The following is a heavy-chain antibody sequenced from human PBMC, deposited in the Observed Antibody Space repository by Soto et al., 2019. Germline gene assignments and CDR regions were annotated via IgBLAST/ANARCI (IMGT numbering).Heavy chain of an antibody. V-gene: IGHV4-34*01. CDR1: GGSFSGYY. D-gene: IGHD1-26*01. Sequence: SETLSLTCAVYGGSFSGYYWSWIRQPPGKGLEWIGEINHSGSTNYNPSLKSRVTISVDTSKNQFSLKLSSVTAADTAVYYCARGGWELLPDYWGQGTLVTVSS. J-gene: IGHJ4*02. CDR3: ARGGWELLPDY. CDR2: INHSGST.